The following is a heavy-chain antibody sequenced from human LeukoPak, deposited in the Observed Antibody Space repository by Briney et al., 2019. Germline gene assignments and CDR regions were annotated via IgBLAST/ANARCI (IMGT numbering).Heavy chain of an antibody. CDR2: IIPIFGIA. CDR1: GGTFSSYA. CDR3: ASMGQLWFGELWAYYYYGMDV. J-gene: IGHJ6*02. V-gene: IGHV1-69*04. Sequence: SVKVSCKASGGTFSSYAISWVRQAPGQGLEWMGRIIPIFGIANYAQKFQGRVTITADKSTSTAYMELSSLRSEDTAVYYCASMGQLWFGELWAYYYYGMDVWGQGTTVTVSS. D-gene: IGHD3-10*01.